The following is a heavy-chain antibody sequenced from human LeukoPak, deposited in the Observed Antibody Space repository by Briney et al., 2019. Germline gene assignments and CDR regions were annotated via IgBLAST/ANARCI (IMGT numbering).Heavy chain of an antibody. Sequence: PSETLSLTCAVYGGSFSGYYWSWIRQPPGKGLEWIGEINHSGSTNYNPSLKSRVTISVDTSKNQFSLKLSSVTAAGTAVYYCARGRLRFLEWLLPKSEAEYFQHWGQGTLVTVSS. V-gene: IGHV4-34*01. CDR3: ARGRLRFLEWLLPKSEAEYFQH. CDR1: GGSFSGYY. D-gene: IGHD3-3*01. J-gene: IGHJ1*01. CDR2: INHSGST.